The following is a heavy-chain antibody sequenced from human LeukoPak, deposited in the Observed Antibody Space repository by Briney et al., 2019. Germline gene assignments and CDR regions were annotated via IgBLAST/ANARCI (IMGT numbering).Heavy chain of an antibody. J-gene: IGHJ4*02. Sequence: GESLKISCKGSGYSFTSYWIGWVRHMPGKGLGWMGIIYPGDSDNRYSPSFQGQVTISADKSTSTAHLQWSSLKASDTAMYYCARHSWEMATIDYWGQGTLVTVSS. V-gene: IGHV5-51*01. CDR2: IYPGDSDN. CDR3: ARHSWEMATIDY. CDR1: GYSFTSYW. D-gene: IGHD5-24*01.